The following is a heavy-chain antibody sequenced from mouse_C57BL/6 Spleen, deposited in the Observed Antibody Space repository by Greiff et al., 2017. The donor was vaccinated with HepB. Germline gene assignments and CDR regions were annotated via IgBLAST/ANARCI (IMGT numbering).Heavy chain of an antibody. V-gene: IGHV14-1*01. CDR1: GFNIKDYY. Sequence: QLQQSGAELVRPGASVKLSCTASGFNIKDYYMHWVKQRPEQGLEWIGRIDPEDGDTEYAPKFQGKATMTADTSSNTAYLQLSSLTSEDTAVYYCTTGVITTVVAPDYWGQGTTLTVSS. J-gene: IGHJ2*01. D-gene: IGHD1-1*01. CDR2: IDPEDGDT. CDR3: TTGVITTVVAPDY.